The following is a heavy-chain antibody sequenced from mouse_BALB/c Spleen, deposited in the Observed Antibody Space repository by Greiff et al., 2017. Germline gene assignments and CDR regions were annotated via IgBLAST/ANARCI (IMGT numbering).Heavy chain of an antibody. J-gene: IGHJ3*01. CDR2: IDPENGNT. V-gene: IGHV14-1*02. D-gene: IGHD2-2*01. Sequence: DVHLVESGAELVRPGALVKLSCKASGFNIKDYYMHWVKQRPEQGLEWIGWIDPENGNTIYDPKFQGKASITADTSSNTAYLQLSSLTSEDTAVYYCAVIYYGYDRFAYWGQGTLVTVSA. CDR3: AVIYYGYDRFAY. CDR1: GFNIKDYY.